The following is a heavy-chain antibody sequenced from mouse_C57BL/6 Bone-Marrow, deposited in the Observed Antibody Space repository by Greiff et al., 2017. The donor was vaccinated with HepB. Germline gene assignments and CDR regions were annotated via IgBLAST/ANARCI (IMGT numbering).Heavy chain of an antibody. CDR2: ISYDGSN. J-gene: IGHJ2*01. CDR1: GYSITSGYY. CDR3: ARDRGWDYDY. D-gene: IGHD4-1*01. Sequence: EVHLVESGPGLVKPSQSLSLTCSVTGYSITSGYYWNWIRQFPGNKLEWMGYISYDGSNNYNPSLKNRISITRDTSKNQFFLKLNSVTTEDTATYYCARDRGWDYDYWGQGTTLTVSS. V-gene: IGHV3-6*01.